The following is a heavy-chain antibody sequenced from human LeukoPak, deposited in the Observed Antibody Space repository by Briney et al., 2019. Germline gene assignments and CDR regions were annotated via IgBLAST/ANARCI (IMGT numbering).Heavy chain of an antibody. Sequence: GSLRLSCASSEVTFSSYSMNWVRQAPGKGLEWVPSISSSSSYIYYADSVKGRFTISRDNAKNSLYLQMNSLRAEDTAVYYCATIVGDTTTDGVYWGQRTLVTVSS. CDR3: ATIVGDTTTDGVY. CDR1: EVTFSSYS. D-gene: IGHD1-26*01. CDR2: ISSSSSYI. V-gene: IGHV3-21*01. J-gene: IGHJ4*02.